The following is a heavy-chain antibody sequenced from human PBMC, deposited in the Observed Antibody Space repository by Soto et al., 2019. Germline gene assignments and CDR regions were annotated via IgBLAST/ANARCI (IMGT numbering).Heavy chain of an antibody. CDR2: ISGSGGST. CDR1: GFTFSSYA. D-gene: IGHD3-22*01. Sequence: PGGSLRLSCAASGFTFSSYAMSWVRQAPGKGLEWVSAISGSGGSTYYADSVKGRFTVSRDNSKNTLYLQMNSLRAEDTAVYYCAKGDYYDSSAQLIFNWGLGILVALS. CDR3: AKGDYYDSSAQLIFN. V-gene: IGHV3-23*01. J-gene: IGHJ2*01.